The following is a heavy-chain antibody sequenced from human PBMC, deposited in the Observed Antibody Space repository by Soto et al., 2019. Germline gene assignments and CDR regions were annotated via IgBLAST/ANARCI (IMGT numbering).Heavy chain of an antibody. J-gene: IGHJ4*02. D-gene: IGHD3-9*01. V-gene: IGHV2-5*02. CDR2: IYWDDDK. CDR1: GFSLSTSGVG. CDR3: AHERYDILTGCFDY. Sequence: QITLKESGPTLVKPTQTLTLTCTFSGFSLSTSGVGVGWIRQPPGKALEWLALIYWDDDKRYSPSLKSRLTIXKXPXXNQVVLTMTNMDPVDTATYYCAHERYDILTGCFDYWGQGTLVTVSS.